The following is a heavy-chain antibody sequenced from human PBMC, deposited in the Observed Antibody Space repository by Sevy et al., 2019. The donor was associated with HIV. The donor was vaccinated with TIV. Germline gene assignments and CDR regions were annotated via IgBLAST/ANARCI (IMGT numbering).Heavy chain of an antibody. CDR3: ARGRYCSSTSCYYLYYYYGMDV. CDR1: GFTFSSYS. Sequence: GGSLRLSCAASGFTFSSYSMNWVRQAPGKGLEWVSSISSSSSYIYYADSVKGRFTISRDNAKNSLYLQMNSLRAEDTAVYHCARGRYCSSTSCYYLYYYYGMDVWGQGTTVTVSS. D-gene: IGHD2-2*01. V-gene: IGHV3-21*01. CDR2: ISSSSSYI. J-gene: IGHJ6*02.